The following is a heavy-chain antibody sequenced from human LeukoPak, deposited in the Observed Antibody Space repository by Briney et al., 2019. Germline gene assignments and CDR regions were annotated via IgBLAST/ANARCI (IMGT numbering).Heavy chain of an antibody. CDR1: GYTFTGYY. Sequence: ASVKVSCKASGYTFTGYYIHWVRQAPGQGLEWMGWINPNNGDTNFDPKFQGRLTLSRDTSTSTAYMELSSLRSEDTAVYYCAADVSSGALDYWGQGTLVTVSS. J-gene: IGHJ4*02. D-gene: IGHD6-19*01. V-gene: IGHV1-2*02. CDR2: INPNNGDT. CDR3: AADVSSGALDY.